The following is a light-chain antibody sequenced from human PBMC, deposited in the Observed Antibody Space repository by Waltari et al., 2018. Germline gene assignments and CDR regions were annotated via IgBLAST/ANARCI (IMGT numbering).Light chain of an antibody. CDR1: QSLFYTSNHKNY. V-gene: IGKV4-1*01. CDR2: WAS. Sequence: DIVLTQSPESLAVSLGERATINCKSSQSLFYTSNHKNYLAWFQQKPGQPPRLLIFWASTRESGVPDRFSAIGSGTDFALTISSLQAEDVAVYYCQQYSSWTFGQGTRVDIK. CDR3: QQYSSWT. J-gene: IGKJ1*01.